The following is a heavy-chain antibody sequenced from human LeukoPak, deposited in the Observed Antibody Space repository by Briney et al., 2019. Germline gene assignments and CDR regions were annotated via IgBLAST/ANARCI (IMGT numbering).Heavy chain of an antibody. CDR1: GFTFSSYW. CDR2: INPDGRTT. J-gene: IGHJ4*02. D-gene: IGHD2-2*02. V-gene: IGHV3-74*01. CDR3: ARGTALQDY. Sequence: GGSLSLSCAASGFTFSSYWMHWARQPPGKGLVWVSHINPDGRTTTYADSVKGRFTISRDNAQNTLYLQMNSLRAEDTAVYYCARGTALQDYWGQGTLVAVSS.